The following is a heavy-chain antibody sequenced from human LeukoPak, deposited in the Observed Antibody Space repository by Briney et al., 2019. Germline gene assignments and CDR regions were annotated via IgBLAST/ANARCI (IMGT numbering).Heavy chain of an antibody. D-gene: IGHD2-2*02. CDR1: GYTFTSYA. J-gene: IGHJ6*02. CDR2: INAGNGNT. Sequence: ASVKVSCKASGYTFTSYAMHWVRQAPGQRLEWMGWINAGNGNTKYSQKFQGRVIITRDTSASTAYMELSSLRSEDTAVYYCARWWVGCSSTSCYNYYYYYGMDVWGQGTTVTVSS. CDR3: ARWWVGCSSTSCYNYYYYYGMDV. V-gene: IGHV1-3*01.